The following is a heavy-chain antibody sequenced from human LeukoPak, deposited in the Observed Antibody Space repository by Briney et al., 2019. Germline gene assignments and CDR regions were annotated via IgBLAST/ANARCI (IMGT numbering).Heavy chain of an antibody. Sequence: GGSLRLSCAASGFPFRSHAMHWVRQGPGKGLEWVAVISYDGSNKYYADSVKGRFTISRDNSKNTLYLQMNSLRAEDTAVYYCARDSLYCSSTSCPIDYWGQGTLVTVSS. CDR1: GFPFRSHA. J-gene: IGHJ4*02. CDR2: ISYDGSNK. D-gene: IGHD2-2*01. CDR3: ARDSLYCSSTSCPIDY. V-gene: IGHV3-30*04.